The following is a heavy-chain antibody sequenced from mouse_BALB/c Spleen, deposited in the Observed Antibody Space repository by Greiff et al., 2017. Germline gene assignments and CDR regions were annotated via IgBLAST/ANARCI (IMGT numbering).Heavy chain of an antibody. J-gene: IGHJ2*01. Sequence: EVQRVESGGGLVQPGGSLRLSCATSGFTFTDYYMSWVRQPPGKALEWLGFIRNKANGYTTEYSASVKGRFTISRDNSQSILYLQMNTLRAEDSATYYCARALYGNYFDYWGQGTTLTVSS. CDR3: ARALYGNYFDY. D-gene: IGHD2-10*02. V-gene: IGHV7-3*02. CDR2: IRNKANGYTT. CDR1: GFTFTDYY.